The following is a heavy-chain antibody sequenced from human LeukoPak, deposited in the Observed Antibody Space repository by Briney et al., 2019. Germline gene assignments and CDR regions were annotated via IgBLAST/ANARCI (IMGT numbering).Heavy chain of an antibody. Sequence: PSETLSLTCTVSGGSISSYYWSWIRQPPGKGLEWIGYIYYSGSTNYNPSLKSRVTISVDTSKNQFSLKLSSVTAADTAVYYCARGPSGRMATRFDYWGQGTLVTVSS. CDR3: ARGPSGRMATRFDY. CDR2: IYYSGST. J-gene: IGHJ4*02. D-gene: IGHD5-24*01. CDR1: GGSISSYY. V-gene: IGHV4-59*01.